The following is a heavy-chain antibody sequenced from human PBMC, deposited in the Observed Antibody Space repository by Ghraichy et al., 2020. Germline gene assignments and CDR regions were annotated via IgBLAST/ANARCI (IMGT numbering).Heavy chain of an antibody. CDR3: ARDSSPYYYGSSGYCST. D-gene: IGHD3-22*01. CDR2: ISSSSSTI. V-gene: IGHV3-48*02. J-gene: IGHJ1*01. CDR1: GFTFSNYN. Sequence: GGSLRLSCAASGFTFSNYNMNWVRQAPGKGLEWVSYISSSSSTIYYADSVKGRFTISRDNAKNSLFLQMNSLRDEDTAVYYCARDSSPYYYGSSGYCSTWAQGTLVTVSS.